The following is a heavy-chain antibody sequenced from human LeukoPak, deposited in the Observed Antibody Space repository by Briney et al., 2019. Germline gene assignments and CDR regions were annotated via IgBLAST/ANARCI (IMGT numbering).Heavy chain of an antibody. CDR2: IYTSGST. Sequence: PSETLSLTCTVSGGSMSSYYWSWIRQPAGKGLEWIGRIYTSGSTNYNPSLKSRVTISVDTSKNRFSLKLSSVTAADTAAYYCARAPYYYDSSGFDYWGQGTLVTVSS. D-gene: IGHD3-22*01. J-gene: IGHJ4*02. CDR1: GGSMSSYY. CDR3: ARAPYYYDSSGFDY. V-gene: IGHV4-4*07.